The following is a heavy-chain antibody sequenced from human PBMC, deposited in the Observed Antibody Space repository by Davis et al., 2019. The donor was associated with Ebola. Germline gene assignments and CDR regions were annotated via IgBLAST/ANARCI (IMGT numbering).Heavy chain of an antibody. D-gene: IGHD3-3*01. V-gene: IGHV3-7*03. CDR3: ARDRFWSGYRFYYNYGMDV. CDR1: GFTFSSYS. J-gene: IGHJ6*02. CDR2: IKEDGSEE. Sequence: GESLKIYCAASGFTFSSYSMNWLRQAAGKGLEWVANIKEDGSEEHYVDSVKGRFTISRANAKNSVYLQMNSLRAEDTAVYYCARDRFWSGYRFYYNYGMDVWGQGTTVTVSS.